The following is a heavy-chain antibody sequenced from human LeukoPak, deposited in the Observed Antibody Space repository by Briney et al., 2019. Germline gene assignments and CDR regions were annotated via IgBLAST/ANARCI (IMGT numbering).Heavy chain of an antibody. D-gene: IGHD3-22*01. CDR2: ISGSGGST. V-gene: IGHV3-23*01. CDR3: AKGYYYDSSGYLYFDY. Sequence: PGRSLRLSCAASGFTFSSYAMSWVRQAPGKGLEWVSAISGSGGSTYYADSVKGRFTISRDNSKNTLYLQMNSLRAEDTAVYYCAKGYYYDSSGYLYFDYWGQGTLVTVSS. CDR1: GFTFSSYA. J-gene: IGHJ4*02.